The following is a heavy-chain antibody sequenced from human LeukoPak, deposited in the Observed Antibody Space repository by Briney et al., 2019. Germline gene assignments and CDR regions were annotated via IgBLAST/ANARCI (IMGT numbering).Heavy chain of an antibody. J-gene: IGHJ6*03. CDR2: IYISVST. CDR1: GVAVSSNY. D-gene: IGHD5-18*01. Sequence: SLRLSCAASGVAVSSNYMSWGRQAPGKGLEWVPVIYISVSTHYAASVKGRFTISRDNSKNTMYLKMNSLRAEDTAVYYCARGRGYSYGYSYYMDVWGKGTTVSVSS. V-gene: IGHV3-53*01. CDR3: ARGRGYSYGYSYYMDV.